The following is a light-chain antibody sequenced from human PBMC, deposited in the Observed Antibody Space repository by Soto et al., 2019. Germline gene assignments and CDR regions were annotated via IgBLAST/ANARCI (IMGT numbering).Light chain of an antibody. CDR1: QTVSSN. CDR3: QQYIRWPLP. CDR2: GAS. J-gene: IGKJ4*01. Sequence: IVFTQSPGTLSLSRRERPTLYCRASQTVSSNLAWYQQKPGQAPSLLIYGASTRATGTPARFSGSGSGTEFTLTISGLQSEDFAVYYCQQYIRWPLPFGGGTKVDIK. V-gene: IGKV3-15*01.